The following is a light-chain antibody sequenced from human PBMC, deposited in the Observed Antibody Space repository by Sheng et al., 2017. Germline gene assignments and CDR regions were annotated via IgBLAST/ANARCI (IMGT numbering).Light chain of an antibody. J-gene: IGLJ1*01. CDR1: NIGSKS. V-gene: IGLV3-21*01. CDR3: QVWDSGSGQGV. Sequence: SYELTQPPSVSVAPGKTASITCGANNIGSKSVHWYQQKPGQTPVLVVYEDRDRPSGISERFSGSNSGNTATLTINRVEAGDEADYYCQVWDSGSGQGVFGTGTKVTVL. CDR2: EDR.